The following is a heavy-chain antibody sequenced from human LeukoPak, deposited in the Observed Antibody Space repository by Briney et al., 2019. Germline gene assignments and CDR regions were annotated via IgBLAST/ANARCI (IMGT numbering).Heavy chain of an antibody. D-gene: IGHD3-3*01. J-gene: IGHJ4*02. CDR1: GYTFTGYY. V-gene: IGHV1-2*02. Sequence: EASVKVSCKASGYTFTGYYMHWVRQAPGQGLEWMGWINPNSGGTNYAQKFQGRVTMTRDTSISTAYMELSRLRSDDTAVYYCARTKASAFGVTLLFDYWGQGTLVTVSS. CDR3: ARTKASAFGVTLLFDY. CDR2: INPNSGGT.